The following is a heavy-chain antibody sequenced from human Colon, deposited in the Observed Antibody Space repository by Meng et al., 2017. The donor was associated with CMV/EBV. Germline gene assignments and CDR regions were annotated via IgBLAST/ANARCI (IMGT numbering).Heavy chain of an antibody. CDR3: ARDGRPYYYYGMDV. D-gene: IGHD3/OR15-3a*01. V-gene: IGHV3-30-3*01. CDR2: ISYDGSNK. CDR1: GFTFSSYA. Sequence: GESLKISFAASGFTFSSYAMHWVRQAPGKGLEWVAVISYDGSNKYYADSVKGRFTISRDNSKNTLYLQMNSLRAEDTAVYYCARDGRPYYYYGMDVWGQGTTVTVSS. J-gene: IGHJ6*02.